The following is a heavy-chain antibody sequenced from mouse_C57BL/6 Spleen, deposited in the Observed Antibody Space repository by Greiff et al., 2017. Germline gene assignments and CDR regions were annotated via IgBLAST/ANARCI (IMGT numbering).Heavy chain of an antibody. CDR2: ISYDGSN. J-gene: IGHJ4*01. CDR3: ALSNWDNYYAMDY. Sequence: VQLKESGPGLVKPSQSLSLTCSVTGYSITSGYYWNWIRQFPGNKLEWMGYISYDGSNNYNPSLKNRISITRDTSKNQFFLKLNSVTTEDTATYYCALSNWDNYYAMDYWGQGTSVTVSS. V-gene: IGHV3-6*01. CDR1: GYSITSGYY. D-gene: IGHD4-1*01.